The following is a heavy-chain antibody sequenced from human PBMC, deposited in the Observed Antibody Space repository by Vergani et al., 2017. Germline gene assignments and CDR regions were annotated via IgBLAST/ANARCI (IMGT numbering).Heavy chain of an antibody. CDR2: IIPIFGTA. CDR1: GGTFSSYA. Sequence: QVQLVQSGAEVKKPGSSVKVSCKASGGTFSSYAISWVRQAPGQGLEWMGGIIPIFGTANYAQKFQGRVTITADESTSTAYMELSSLRSEDTAVYYCARAIYDFWCGSPAYYYYYMDVWGKGTTVTVSS. V-gene: IGHV1-69*01. CDR3: ARAIYDFWCGSPAYYYYYMDV. D-gene: IGHD3-3*01. J-gene: IGHJ6*03.